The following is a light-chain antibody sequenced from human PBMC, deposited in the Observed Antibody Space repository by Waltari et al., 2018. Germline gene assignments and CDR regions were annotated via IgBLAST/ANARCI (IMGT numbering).Light chain of an antibody. CDR2: KDT. J-gene: IGLJ1*01. Sequence: SYELTHPPSVSVSPGQTATITSSGAAWPGQYAYSYQQKPSQAPLLLIHKDTKRPSGIHERFSGSTSGTIVTLTISGVQAEDEADYYCQSADSSGAYKVFGTGTKVSVL. CDR3: QSADSSGAYKV. V-gene: IGLV3-25*03. CDR1: AWPGQY.